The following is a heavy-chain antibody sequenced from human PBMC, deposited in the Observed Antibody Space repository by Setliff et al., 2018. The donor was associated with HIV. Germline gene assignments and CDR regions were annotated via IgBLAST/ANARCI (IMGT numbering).Heavy chain of an antibody. CDR3: ARPHSGRGGGAWFDS. D-gene: IGHD6-19*01. CDR2: IHNGRDL. CDR1: GGSITGGNYY. J-gene: IGHJ5*01. V-gene: IGHV4-39*01. Sequence: SETLSLTCTVSGGSITGGNYYWGWIRQPPGKGLEWIGNIHNGRDLYSNPSLTSRLTISVDTSKNQVYLKLRSATAADTAVYHCARPHSGRGGGAWFDSWGQGTLVTASS.